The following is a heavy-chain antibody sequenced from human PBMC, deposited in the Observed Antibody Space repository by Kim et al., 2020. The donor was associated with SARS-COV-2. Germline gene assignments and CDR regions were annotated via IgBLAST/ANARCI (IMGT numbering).Heavy chain of an antibody. CDR1: GYSFTSYW. Sequence: GESLKISCKGSGYSFTSYWIGWVRQMPGKGLEWMGIIYPGDSDTRYSPSFQGQVTISADKSISTAYLQWSSLKASDTAMYYCARQWLVRSGSGAFDIWGQGTMVTVSS. CDR3: ARQWLVRSGSGAFDI. CDR2: IYPGDSDT. J-gene: IGHJ3*02. D-gene: IGHD6-19*01. V-gene: IGHV5-51*01.